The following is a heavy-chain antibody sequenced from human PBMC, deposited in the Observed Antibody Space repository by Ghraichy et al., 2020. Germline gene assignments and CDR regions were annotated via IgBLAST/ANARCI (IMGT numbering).Heavy chain of an antibody. J-gene: IGHJ4*02. CDR1: GYTFTNNA. Sequence: ASAKVSCKASGYTFTNNALHWVRQAPGQRLEWMGWITAGNGNTIHSQNFQGRITITRDTSASTAYMELSSLRSEDTAVYYCALIYNSGWSFDYWGQGTLVTVSS. V-gene: IGHV1-3*01. D-gene: IGHD6-19*01. CDR2: ITAGNGNT. CDR3: ALIYNSGWSFDY.